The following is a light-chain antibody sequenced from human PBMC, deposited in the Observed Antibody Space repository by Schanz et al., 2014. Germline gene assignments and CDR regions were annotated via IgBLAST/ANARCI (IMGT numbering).Light chain of an antibody. CDR3: QQYGSSPLT. Sequence: EIVLTQSPGTLSLSPGERATLSCRASQSVGTSYLAWYQQNPGQAPRLLIYGASRRAAGTPDRFSASAFGTDSTLIISRLEPEDFAVYYCQQYGSSPLTFGGGTKVEIK. V-gene: IGKV3-20*01. J-gene: IGKJ4*01. CDR2: GAS. CDR1: QSVGTSY.